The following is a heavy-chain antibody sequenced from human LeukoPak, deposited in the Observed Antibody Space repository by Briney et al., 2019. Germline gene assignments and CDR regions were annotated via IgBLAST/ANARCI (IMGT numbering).Heavy chain of an antibody. V-gene: IGHV1-46*01. CDR1: GYTFTSYH. J-gene: IGHJ4*02. Sequence: ASVKVSCKASGYTFTSYHMHWVRQAPGQGLEWMGKINLSGGSTTYAQKFQGRVTMTRDTSTSTVYMELSSLRSEDTAVYYCARDLDYGGDYWGQGTLVTVSS. CDR3: ARDLDYGGDY. CDR2: INLSGGST. D-gene: IGHD4-17*01.